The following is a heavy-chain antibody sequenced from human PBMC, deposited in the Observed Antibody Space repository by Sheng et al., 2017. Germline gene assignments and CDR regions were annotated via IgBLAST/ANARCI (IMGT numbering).Heavy chain of an antibody. CDR3: ARDPGYYGFYYYMDV. J-gene: IGHJ6*03. CDR2: ISSSSSTI. Sequence: EVQLVESGGGLVQPGGSLRLSCAASGFTFSSYSMNWVRQAPGKGLEWVSYISSSSSTIYYADSVKGRFTISRDNAKNSLYLQMNSLRAEDTAVYYCARDPGYYGFYYYMDVWGKGTTVTVSS. V-gene: IGHV3-48*01. D-gene: IGHD3-10*01. CDR1: GFTFSSYS.